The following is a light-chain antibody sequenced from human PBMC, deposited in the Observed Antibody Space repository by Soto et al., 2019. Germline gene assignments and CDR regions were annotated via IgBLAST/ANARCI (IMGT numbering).Light chain of an antibody. CDR2: RND. Sequence: QAVVAQPPSASGTPGQTVTISCSGSASNIGGNYVFWYQHLPGTAPKLLLYRNDLRPSGVTARFSGSKSGTSASLAISGLLSEDEADYYCAAWDDSLSGPAFGGGTKLTVL. V-gene: IGLV1-47*01. CDR1: ASNIGGNY. J-gene: IGLJ3*02. CDR3: AAWDDSLSGPA.